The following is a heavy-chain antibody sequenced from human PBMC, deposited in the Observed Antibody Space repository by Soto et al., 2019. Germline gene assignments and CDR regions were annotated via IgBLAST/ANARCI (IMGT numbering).Heavy chain of an antibody. D-gene: IGHD3-10*01. CDR2: IIPILGIA. CDR1: GGTFSSYT. CDR3: ARLPLLWCGEGGNYYGMDV. V-gene: IGHV1-69*02. J-gene: IGHJ6*02. Sequence: QVQLVQSGAEVKKPGSSVKVSCKASGGTFSSYTISWVRQAPGQGLEWMGRIIPILGIANYAQKFQGRVTTTAEKSTSTADRGLSSLRSEATAVYYCARLPLLWCGEGGNYYGMDVWGQGTTVTVSS.